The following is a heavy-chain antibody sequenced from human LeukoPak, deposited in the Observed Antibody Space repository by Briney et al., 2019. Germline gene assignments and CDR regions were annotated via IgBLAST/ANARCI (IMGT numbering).Heavy chain of an antibody. J-gene: IGHJ5*02. D-gene: IGHD3-3*01. Sequence: ASVKVSCKASGYTFTGYYMHWVRQAPGQGLEWMGWINPNSGGTNYAQKFQGRVTMTRDTSISTAYMELSRLRSDDTAVYYCARRGGITIFGVASSWFDPWGQGTLVTVSS. CDR3: ARRGGITIFGVASSWFDP. V-gene: IGHV1-2*02. CDR1: GYTFTGYY. CDR2: INPNSGGT.